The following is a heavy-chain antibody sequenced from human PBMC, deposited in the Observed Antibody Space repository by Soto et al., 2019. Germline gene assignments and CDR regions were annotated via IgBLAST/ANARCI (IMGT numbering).Heavy chain of an antibody. D-gene: IGHD1-26*01. CDR3: TSTWELRRRGPDY. CDR2: IKSKTDGGTT. J-gene: IGHJ4*02. CDR1: GFTFSNAW. Sequence: EVQLVESGGGLVKPGGSHRLSCAASGFTFSNAWMSWVRQAPGKGLEWVGRIKSKTDGGTTDYAAPVKGRFTISRDDSKNTLYLQMNSLKTEDTAVYYCTSTWELRRRGPDYWGQGTLVTVSS. V-gene: IGHV3-15*01.